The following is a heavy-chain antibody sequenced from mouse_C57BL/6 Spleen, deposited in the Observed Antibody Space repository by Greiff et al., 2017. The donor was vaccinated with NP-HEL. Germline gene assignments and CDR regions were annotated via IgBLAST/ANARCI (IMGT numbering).Heavy chain of an antibody. J-gene: IGHJ3*01. Sequence: QVHVKQPGAELVMPGASVKLSCKASGYTFTSYWMHWVKQRPGQGLEWIGEIDPSDSYTNYNQKFKGKSTLTVDKSSSTAYMQLSSLTSEDAAVYYCANYYGSPFAYWGQGTLVTVSA. D-gene: IGHD1-1*01. CDR2: IDPSDSYT. CDR1: GYTFTSYW. V-gene: IGHV1-69*01. CDR3: ANYYGSPFAY.